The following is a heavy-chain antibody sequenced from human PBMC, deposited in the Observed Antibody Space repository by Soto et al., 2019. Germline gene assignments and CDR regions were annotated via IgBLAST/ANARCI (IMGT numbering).Heavy chain of an antibody. D-gene: IGHD3-9*01. CDR3: ARDKGRYDSGMDV. CDR2: TFYSGST. J-gene: IGHJ6*02. CDR1: GGSINSYY. Sequence: LSLTCTVSGGSINSYYWSWIRQPPGKGLEWIGYTFYSGSTKYNPSLKSRATISVDRSKTHFSLNLSSVTAADTAVYYCARDKGRYDSGMDVWGQGTTVTVS. V-gene: IGHV4-59*01.